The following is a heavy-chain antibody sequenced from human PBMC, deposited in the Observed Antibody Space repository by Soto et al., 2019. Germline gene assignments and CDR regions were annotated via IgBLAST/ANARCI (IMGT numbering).Heavy chain of an antibody. Sequence: GPSVNVSCKASGYTFTSYYMHWVRQAPGQGLEWMGIINPSGGSTSYAQKFQGRVTMTRDTSTSTVYMELSSLRSEDTAVYYCARVYCSSTSCYFDFDYWGQGTLVTVSS. D-gene: IGHD2-2*01. CDR2: INPSGGST. CDR1: GYTFTSYY. V-gene: IGHV1-46*03. CDR3: ARVYCSSTSCYFDFDY. J-gene: IGHJ4*02.